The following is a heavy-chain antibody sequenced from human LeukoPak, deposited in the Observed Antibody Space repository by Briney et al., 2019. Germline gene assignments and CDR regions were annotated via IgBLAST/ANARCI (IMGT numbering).Heavy chain of an antibody. D-gene: IGHD1-26*01. Sequence: GGSLRLSCAASGFTFSSYSMNWVRQAPGKGLEWVSGINWNGGRTGYADSVKGRFTISRDNAKNSLYLQMNSLRAEDTALYYCARGGGSYYTVDYWGQGTLVTVSS. V-gene: IGHV3-20*04. CDR2: INWNGGRT. J-gene: IGHJ4*02. CDR1: GFTFSSYS. CDR3: ARGGGSYYTVDY.